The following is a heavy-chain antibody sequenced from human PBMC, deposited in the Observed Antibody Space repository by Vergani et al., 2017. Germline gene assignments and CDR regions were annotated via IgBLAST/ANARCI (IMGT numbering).Heavy chain of an antibody. V-gene: IGHV4-4*02. CDR3: ARDRGSYYSSGYFDL. CDR1: GGSISSSNW. J-gene: IGHJ2*01. Sequence: QVQLQESGPGLVKPSETLSLTCTVSGGSISSSNWWSWVRQPPGKGLEWIGEIYHSGSTNYNPSLKSRVTISVDKSKNQFSLKLSSVTAADTAVYYCARDRGSYYSSGYFDLWGRGTLVTVSS. D-gene: IGHD1-26*01. CDR2: IYHSGST.